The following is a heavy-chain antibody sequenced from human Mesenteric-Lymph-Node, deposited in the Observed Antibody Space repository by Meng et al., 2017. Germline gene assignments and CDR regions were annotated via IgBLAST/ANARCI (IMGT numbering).Heavy chain of an antibody. Sequence: ASLKVSCKASGYTFTSYDINWVRQATGQGLEWMGWINPNSGGTKYAQKFQGRVTMTRDTSISTAYMELSRLRSDDTAVYYCARYYYFDYWGQGTLVTVSS. CDR2: INPNSGGT. V-gene: IGHV1-2*02. CDR3: ARYYYFDY. J-gene: IGHJ4*02. CDR1: GYTFTSYD.